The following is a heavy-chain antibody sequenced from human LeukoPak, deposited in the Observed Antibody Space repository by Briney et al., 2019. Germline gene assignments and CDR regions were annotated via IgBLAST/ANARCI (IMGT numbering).Heavy chain of an antibody. CDR2: INHSGST. V-gene: IGHV4-34*01. J-gene: IGHJ4*02. Sequence: PSETLSLTCAVYGGSFSGYYWSWIRQPPGMGLEWIGEINHSGSTNYNPSLKSRVTISVDTSKNQFSLKLSSVTAADTAVYYCARAVYSGSWFPFDYWGQGTLVTVSS. D-gene: IGHD6-13*01. CDR1: GGSFSGYY. CDR3: ARAVYSGSWFPFDY.